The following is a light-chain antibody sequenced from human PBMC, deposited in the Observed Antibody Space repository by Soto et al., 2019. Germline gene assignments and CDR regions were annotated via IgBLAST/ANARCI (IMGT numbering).Light chain of an antibody. CDR3: CSYAGSSTFHVV. V-gene: IGLV2-23*03. Sequence: QSALTQPASVSGSSGQSITISCTGTSSDVGSYNLVSWYQQHPGKATKLMIYEGSKRPSGVSNRFSGSKSGNTASLTISGLQAEDEADYYCCSYAGSSTFHVVFGGGTKLTVL. CDR2: EGS. J-gene: IGLJ2*01. CDR1: SSDVGSYNL.